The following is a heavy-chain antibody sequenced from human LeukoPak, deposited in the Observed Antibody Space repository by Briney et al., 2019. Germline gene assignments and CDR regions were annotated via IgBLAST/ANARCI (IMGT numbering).Heavy chain of an antibody. J-gene: IGHJ6*04. CDR2: ISGSGGST. CDR1: GFTFSIYA. D-gene: IGHD1-26*01. V-gene: IGHV3-23*01. Sequence: GGTLRLSCAASGFTFSIYAMSWVRQAPGKGLEWVSGISGSGGSTYYADSVTGRFTISRDNAKNSVYLQMNSLRVEDTAVYYCARDSGRYGYYMDVWGKGTTVTVSS. CDR3: ARDSGRYGYYMDV.